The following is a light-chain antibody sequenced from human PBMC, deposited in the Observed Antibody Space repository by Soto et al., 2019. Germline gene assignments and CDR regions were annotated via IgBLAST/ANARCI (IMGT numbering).Light chain of an antibody. CDR3: QQYNNWPRT. V-gene: IGKV3-15*01. CDR2: GAF. Sequence: EIGLTQSPAALSVSPGERATLSCRARQSVSSNLAWYQQKPGQAPRLLIHGAFTRATGIPARFSGSESGTEFTLTISSLQPEDFAIYYCQQYNNWPRTFGKGTKVEIK. CDR1: QSVSSN. J-gene: IGKJ1*01.